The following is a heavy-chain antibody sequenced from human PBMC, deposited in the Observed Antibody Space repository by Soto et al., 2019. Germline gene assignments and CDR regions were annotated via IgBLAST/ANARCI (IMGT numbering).Heavy chain of an antibody. CDR2: IHYSGST. J-gene: IGHJ3*02. D-gene: IGHD4-17*01. CDR3: ARKNGVLDAFDI. V-gene: IGHV4-39*07. Sequence: SETLSLTCTVSGGSMSSSNYYWGWIRQPPGKGLEWIGSIHYSGSTYYNPSLKSRVTMSVDTSKNQFSLKLSSVTAVDTAVYYCARKNGVLDAFDIWGQGTMVTVSS. CDR1: GGSMSSSNYY.